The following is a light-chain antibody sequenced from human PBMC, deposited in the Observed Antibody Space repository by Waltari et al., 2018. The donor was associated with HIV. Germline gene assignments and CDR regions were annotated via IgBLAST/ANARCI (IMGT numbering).Light chain of an antibody. CDR1: SSDIGGFHF. Sequence: QSALTQPRSVSGSPGQSVTISCAGSSSDIGGFHFVSWYQQHPGQAPKLILYDVSKRPSGVPVRVSGAKSGNTASLTISGLQADDDANYYCCSYAGNYVVFGGGTNLAVL. J-gene: IGLJ3*02. CDR2: DVS. CDR3: CSYAGNYVV. V-gene: IGLV2-11*01.